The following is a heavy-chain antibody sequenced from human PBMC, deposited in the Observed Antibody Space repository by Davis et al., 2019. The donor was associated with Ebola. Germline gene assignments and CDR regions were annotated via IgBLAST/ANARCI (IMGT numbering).Heavy chain of an antibody. CDR1: GFTVSSNY. J-gene: IGHJ2*01. V-gene: IGHV3-66*01. Sequence: GESLKISCAASGFTVSSNYMSWVRQAPGKGLEWVSVIYSGGSTYYADSVKGRFTISRDNSKNTLYLQMNSLRAEDTAVYYCAKDRAAVADWYFDLWGRGTLVTVSS. CDR2: IYSGGST. CDR3: AKDRAAVADWYFDL. D-gene: IGHD6-19*01.